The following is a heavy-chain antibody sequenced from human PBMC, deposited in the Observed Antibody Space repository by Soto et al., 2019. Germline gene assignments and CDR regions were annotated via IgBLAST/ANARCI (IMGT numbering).Heavy chain of an antibody. CDR2: ISGSGGST. Sequence: GGSLRLSCAASGFTFSSYAMSWVRQAPGKGLEWVSAISGSGGSTYYADSVKGRFTISRDNSKNTLYLQMNSLRAEDTAVYYCAKDRGRSDDYIWGSYRPDFDYWGQGTLVTVSS. V-gene: IGHV3-23*01. CDR1: GFTFSSYA. CDR3: AKDRGRSDDYIWGSYRPDFDY. J-gene: IGHJ4*02. D-gene: IGHD3-16*02.